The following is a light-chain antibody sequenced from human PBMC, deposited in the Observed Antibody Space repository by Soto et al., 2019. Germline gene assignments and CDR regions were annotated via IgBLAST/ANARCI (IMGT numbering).Light chain of an antibody. Sequence: DIQMTQSPSTLSASVGDRVTITCRASQSIGSWLAWYQQKPGKAPKLLIYDASSLESGVPSRFSGSGSGTEFTLTISSLPTDDFATYYCQQYNSYSYTFGQGTKLEIK. J-gene: IGKJ2*01. CDR2: DAS. CDR3: QQYNSYSYT. CDR1: QSIGSW. V-gene: IGKV1-5*01.